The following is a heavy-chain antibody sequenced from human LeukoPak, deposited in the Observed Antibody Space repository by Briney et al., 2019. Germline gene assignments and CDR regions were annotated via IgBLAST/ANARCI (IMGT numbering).Heavy chain of an antibody. D-gene: IGHD6-13*01. CDR1: GFTFSSYA. Sequence: PGGSLRLSCAASGFTFSSYAMHWVRQAPGKGLEWVAIISYDGSNKYYADSVKGRFTISRDNSKNTLYLQMNSLRAEDTAVYYCARDRTGSSSWYPDAFDIWGQGTMVTVSS. V-gene: IGHV3-30-3*01. J-gene: IGHJ3*02. CDR3: ARDRTGSSSWYPDAFDI. CDR2: ISYDGSNK.